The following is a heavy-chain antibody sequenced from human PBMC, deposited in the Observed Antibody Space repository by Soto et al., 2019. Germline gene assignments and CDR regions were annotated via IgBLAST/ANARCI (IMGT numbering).Heavy chain of an antibody. CDR1: RGSFSSYA. CDR3: AKDFSNWVFDP. J-gene: IGHJ5*02. D-gene: IGHD6-13*01. Sequence: SEEVSCKASRGSFSSYAISWVRQAPGQGLEWMGGIIPIFGTANYADSVKGRFTISRDNSKNTLYLQMFDLTAEDTAVYHCAKDFSNWVFDPWGPGTLVTVSS. CDR2: IIPIFGTA. V-gene: IGHV1-69*05.